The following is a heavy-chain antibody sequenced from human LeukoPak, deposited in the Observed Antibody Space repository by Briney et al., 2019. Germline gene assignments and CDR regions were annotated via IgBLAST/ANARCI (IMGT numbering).Heavy chain of an antibody. CDR3: ARSIGLTGGGVDV. V-gene: IGHV3-11*01. Sequence: GGSLRLSCAASGFTFSDYNMNWVRQAPGKGLEWVSYITDSGSTIHYADSVKGRFTISRDNAKNSLYLQMNSLRAEDTAVYYCARSIGLTGGGVDVWGQGTTVTVS. CDR2: ITDSGSTI. J-gene: IGHJ6*02. D-gene: IGHD3-9*01. CDR1: GFTFSDYN.